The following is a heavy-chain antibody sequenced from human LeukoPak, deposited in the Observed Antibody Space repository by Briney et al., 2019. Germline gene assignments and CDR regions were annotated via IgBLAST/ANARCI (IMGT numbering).Heavy chain of an antibody. CDR3: AKVAVAGLYFDY. Sequence: GRSLRLSCAASGFTFSSYGMHWVRQAPGKGLEWVAVIWYDGSNKYYADSVKGRFTISRDNSKNTLYLQMNSLRAEDTAVYYCAKVAVAGLYFDYWGQGTLVTVSS. V-gene: IGHV3-33*06. CDR2: IWYDGSNK. J-gene: IGHJ4*02. D-gene: IGHD6-19*01. CDR1: GFTFSSYG.